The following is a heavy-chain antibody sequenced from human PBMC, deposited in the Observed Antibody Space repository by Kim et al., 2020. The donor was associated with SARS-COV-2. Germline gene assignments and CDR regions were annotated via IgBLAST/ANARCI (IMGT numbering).Heavy chain of an antibody. Sequence: GGSLRLSCAASGFTFSSYAMHWVRQAPGKGLEWVAVISYDGSSKYYADSVKGRFTISRDNSKNTLYLQMNSLRAEDTAVYYCARDLYYYGMDVWGQGTT. CDR2: ISYDGSSK. V-gene: IGHV3-30*04. CDR3: ARDLYYYGMDV. CDR1: GFTFSSYA. J-gene: IGHJ6*02.